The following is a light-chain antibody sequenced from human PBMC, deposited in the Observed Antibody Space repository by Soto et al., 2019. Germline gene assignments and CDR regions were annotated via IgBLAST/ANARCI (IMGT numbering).Light chain of an antibody. J-gene: IGLJ2*01. CDR2: DVN. V-gene: IGLV2-14*03. CDR1: CSDIGAYNF. CDR3: TSWTTSTTMI. Sequence: SALTQPASVSGSPGQSITISCTGTCSDIGAYNFVSWYQQHPGKAPKLMLYDVNIRPSGVSNRFSGSKSGNTASLTISGLQAEDEADYYCTSWTTSTTMIFGGGTKVTVL.